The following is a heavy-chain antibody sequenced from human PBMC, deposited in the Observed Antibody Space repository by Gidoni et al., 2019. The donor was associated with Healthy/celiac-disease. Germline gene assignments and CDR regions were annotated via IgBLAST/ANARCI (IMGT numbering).Heavy chain of an antibody. CDR3: ASDPGRTSTGLDP. J-gene: IGHJ5*02. V-gene: IGHV1-69*04. Sequence: HVQLVRAGGEAPEPGSAVTASCKASGGTSSSYAISWVRQAPGQGLEWRGRMIPILGRANYAQKCQGTDKITADKSTSTADMELSSLRSEETAVYDCASDPGRTSTGLDPWGQGTLVTVSS. D-gene: IGHD2-2*01. CDR2: MIPILGRA. CDR1: GGTSSSYA.